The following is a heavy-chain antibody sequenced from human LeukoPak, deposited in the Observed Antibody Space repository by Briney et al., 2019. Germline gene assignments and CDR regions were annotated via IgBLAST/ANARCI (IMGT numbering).Heavy chain of an antibody. J-gene: IGHJ4*02. D-gene: IGHD6-13*01. V-gene: IGHV3-66*01. CDR3: ARAGPSSSWHQFDY. CDR2: IYSGGRT. CDR1: GFTVSRNY. Sequence: GSLSLSCAASGFTVSRNYMSWVRQAPGKGLEWVSVIYSGGRTYYADSVKGRFTISRDNSKNTLYLQMNSLRAEDTAVYYCARAGPSSSWHQFDYWGQGTLVTVSS.